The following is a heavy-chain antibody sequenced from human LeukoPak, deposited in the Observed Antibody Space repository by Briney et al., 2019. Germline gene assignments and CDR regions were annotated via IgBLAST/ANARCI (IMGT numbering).Heavy chain of an antibody. CDR2: INHSGRA. V-gene: IGHV4-34*01. Sequence: PSETLSLTCTVSGGSISGYYWTWIRQPPGKGLEWIGEINHSGRANYNPSLKSRVTISLDTSRNQFSLKLTSVTAADTAVYYCARLSGMRSSAWYMAHWGQGTLVTVSS. CDR3: ARLSGMRSSAWYMAH. D-gene: IGHD6-19*01. CDR1: GGSISGYY. J-gene: IGHJ4*02.